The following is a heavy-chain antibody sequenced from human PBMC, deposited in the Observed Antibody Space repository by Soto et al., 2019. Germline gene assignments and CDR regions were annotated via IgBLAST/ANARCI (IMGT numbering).Heavy chain of an antibody. Sequence: SVEVSCKASGGPLSSYAISLVRQAPGQGPEWMGGIIPIFGTANYAQKFQGRVTITADKSTSTAYMELSSLRSEDTAVYYCAREDDSSGTITGPFDYWGQGTMVTVSS. V-gene: IGHV1-69*06. D-gene: IGHD3-22*01. CDR2: IIPIFGTA. CDR1: GGPLSSYA. CDR3: AREDDSSGTITGPFDY. J-gene: IGHJ4*02.